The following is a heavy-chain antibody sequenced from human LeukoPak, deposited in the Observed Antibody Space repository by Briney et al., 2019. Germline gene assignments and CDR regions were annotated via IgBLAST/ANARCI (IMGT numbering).Heavy chain of an antibody. V-gene: IGHV3-21*06. CDR1: GFTFNSYS. Sequence: PGGSLRLSCAASGFTFNSYSMNWVRQAPGKGLEWVSSITSIGDYIFYADSMKGRFTISRDNAENSLYLEMNSLRAEDTAVYYCARWGYHSRGYYSFLDAFDIWGQGTMVTVSS. CDR2: ITSIGDYI. CDR3: ARWGYHSRGYYSFLDAFDI. D-gene: IGHD3-22*01. J-gene: IGHJ3*02.